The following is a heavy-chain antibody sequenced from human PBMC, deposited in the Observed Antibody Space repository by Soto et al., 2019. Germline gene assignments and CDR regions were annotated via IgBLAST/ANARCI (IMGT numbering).Heavy chain of an antibody. V-gene: IGHV3-30*18. CDR3: AKGIRVDVGGDTFDI. CDR1: GFTFSNYG. CDR2: ISFDGSNK. J-gene: IGHJ3*02. Sequence: QVQLVESGGGVVQPGRSLRLSCAASGFTFSNYGIHWVRQAPGKGLEWVAVISFDGSNKLYADSVQGRFTISRDNSGNTLYLQMNSLRTEDTAMYYCAKGIRVDVGGDTFDIWGPGTMVTVSS. D-gene: IGHD2-21*02.